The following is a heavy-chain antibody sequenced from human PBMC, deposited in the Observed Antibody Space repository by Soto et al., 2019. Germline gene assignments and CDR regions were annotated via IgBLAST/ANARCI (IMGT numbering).Heavy chain of an antibody. CDR2: NYYSGST. J-gene: IGHJ5*02. CDR1: GGSISSYY. Sequence: QVQLQESGPGLVKPSETLSLTCTVSGGSISSYYWCWIRQPPGKGLDWIGYNYYSGSTNYNPSLKSRVTISVDTSKNQFSLKLSSVTAADTAVYYCARQGSSGSYHSWFDPWGQGTLVTVSS. D-gene: IGHD3-10*01. CDR3: ARQGSSGSYHSWFDP. V-gene: IGHV4-59*08.